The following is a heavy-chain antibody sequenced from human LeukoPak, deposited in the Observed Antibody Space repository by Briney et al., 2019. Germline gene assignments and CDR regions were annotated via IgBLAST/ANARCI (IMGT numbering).Heavy chain of an antibody. D-gene: IGHD2-21*02. CDR2: KKHDGSAK. Sequence: PGGSVRLSCTASGFTCSSYLLSWVREAPGKGLKWVANKKHDGSAKYYVDSVKGRFTVSRDNAKSSLYLQMNSLRADDTAVYYCARGSGDWSRFDPWGQGTLVTVSS. J-gene: IGHJ5*02. V-gene: IGHV3-7*03. CDR3: ARGSGDWSRFDP. CDR1: GFTCSSYL.